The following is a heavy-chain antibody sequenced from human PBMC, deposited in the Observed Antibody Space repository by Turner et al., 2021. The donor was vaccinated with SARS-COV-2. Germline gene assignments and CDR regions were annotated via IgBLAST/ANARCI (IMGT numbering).Heavy chain of an antibody. CDR2: ISSRISYI. J-gene: IGHJ6*02. Sequence: EVQLVESGGGLVKPGGSLRLSCAASGFTFSSYSMNWVRQAPGKGLEWVSSISSRISYIYYADSVKGRFTISRDNAKNSLYLQMNSLRAEDTAVYYCAREDDFWSGYHHYGMDVWGQGTTVTVSS. D-gene: IGHD3-3*01. V-gene: IGHV3-21*01. CDR3: AREDDFWSGYHHYGMDV. CDR1: GFTFSSYS.